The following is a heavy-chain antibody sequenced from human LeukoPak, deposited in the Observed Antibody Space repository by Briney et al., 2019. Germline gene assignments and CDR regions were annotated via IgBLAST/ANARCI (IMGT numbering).Heavy chain of an antibody. CDR1: VYIHTELS. D-gene: IGHD3-3*01. V-gene: IGHV1-46*01. CDR2: INPSGGSA. J-gene: IGHJ4*02. CDR3: ARDFSPLPAWYYFDY. Sequence: ASVKVSCLFSVYIHTELSMHWVRQPPCQGLEWMGIINPSGGSASYEQKFQGRVTMTRDTSKSTVYMELSSLRSEDTAVYYCARDFSPLPAWYYFDYLGQGTLVTVSS.